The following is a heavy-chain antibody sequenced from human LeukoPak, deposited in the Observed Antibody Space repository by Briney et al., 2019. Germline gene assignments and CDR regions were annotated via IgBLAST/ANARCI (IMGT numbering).Heavy chain of an antibody. J-gene: IGHJ4*02. D-gene: IGHD6-19*01. Sequence: ASVKVSCKASGYTFTSYYMHWVRQAPGQGLEWMGIINPSGGSTSYAQKFQGRVTMTRDTSTSTVYMELSSLRSEDTAVYYCARDVVVAVAGSALDYWGQGTLVTVSS. V-gene: IGHV1-46*01. CDR2: INPSGGST. CDR1: GYTFTSYY. CDR3: ARDVVVAVAGSALDY.